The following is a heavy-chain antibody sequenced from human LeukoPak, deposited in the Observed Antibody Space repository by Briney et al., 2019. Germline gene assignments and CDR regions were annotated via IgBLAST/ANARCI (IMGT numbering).Heavy chain of an antibody. D-gene: IGHD4-17*01. CDR1: GGSISSSIYY. Sequence: SETLSLTCTVSGGSISSSIYYWGWIRQPPGKGLEWIGSIYYSGSTYYNPSLKSRVTISVDTSKNQFSLKLSSVTAADTAVYYCAAMTTVTRAFDYWGQGTLVTVSS. J-gene: IGHJ4*02. V-gene: IGHV4-39*01. CDR3: AAMTTVTRAFDY. CDR2: IYYSGST.